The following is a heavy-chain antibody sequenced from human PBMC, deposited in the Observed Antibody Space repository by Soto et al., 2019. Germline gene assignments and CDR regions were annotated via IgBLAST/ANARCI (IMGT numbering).Heavy chain of an antibody. CDR1: GFTFSSYA. Sequence: EVQLLESGGGLVQPGESLRLSCVGSGFTFSSYAMSWVHQAPGKGLEWVSLVSGVGGSTYYADSVKGRFTISRDNSKNTLYLQMNSLRAEDTAVYYCAKDLGHYYYVMDVWGQGTTVTVSS. CDR2: VSGVGGST. J-gene: IGHJ6*02. V-gene: IGHV3-23*01. CDR3: AKDLGHYYYVMDV.